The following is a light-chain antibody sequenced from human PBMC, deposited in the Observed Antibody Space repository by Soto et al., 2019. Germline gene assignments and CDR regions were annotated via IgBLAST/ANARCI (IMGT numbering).Light chain of an antibody. CDR2: WAS. V-gene: IGKV4-1*01. CDR1: QSVQFSPNKYYY. Sequence: DIVMTQSPDSLAVSLGERATINCKSSQSVQFSPNKYYYLAWYQHKPGQPPKLLIYWASNRESGVPDRFSGSGSGTDFTLTINNLQAEDVAVYYCQQYYSIPVTFGGGTKVEIK. J-gene: IGKJ4*01. CDR3: QQYYSIPVT.